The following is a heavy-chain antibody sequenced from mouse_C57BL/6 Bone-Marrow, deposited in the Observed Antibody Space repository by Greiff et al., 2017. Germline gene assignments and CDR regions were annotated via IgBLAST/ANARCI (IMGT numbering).Heavy chain of an antibody. V-gene: IGHV1-69*01. CDR1: GYTFTSYW. D-gene: IGHD1-1*01. CDR2: FDPSDSYT. CDR3: AREDYYGSSWYFDV. J-gene: IGHJ1*03. Sequence: QVQLQQPGAELVMPGASVKLSCKASGYTFTSYWMHWVKQRPGQGLEWIGEFDPSDSYTNYNQKFKGKSTLTVDKSSSTDYMQLSSMTSEDSAVYYCAREDYYGSSWYFDVWGTGTTVTVSS.